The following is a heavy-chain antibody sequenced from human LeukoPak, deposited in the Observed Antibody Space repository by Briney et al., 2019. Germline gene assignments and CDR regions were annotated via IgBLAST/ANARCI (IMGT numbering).Heavy chain of an antibody. J-gene: IGHJ6*03. CDR3: ARDLTSRMGYYYMDV. Sequence: SETLSLTCTVSGGSISSYYWSWIRQPPGKGLEWIGYIYYSGSTNYNPSLKSRVTISVDTSKNQFSLKLSSVTAADTAVYYCARDLTSRMGYYYMDVWGKGTTVTVSS. D-gene: IGHD4/OR15-4a*01. CDR2: IYYSGST. CDR1: GGSISSYY. V-gene: IGHV4-59*01.